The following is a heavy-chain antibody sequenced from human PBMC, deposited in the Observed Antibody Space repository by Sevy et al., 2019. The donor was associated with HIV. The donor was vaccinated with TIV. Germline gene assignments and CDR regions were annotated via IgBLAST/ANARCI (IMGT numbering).Heavy chain of an antibody. CDR3: AAPPKSRQGTGTRGVWDY. CDR1: GGSFSGYY. J-gene: IGHJ4*02. D-gene: IGHD1-1*01. CDR2: INQSGST. Sequence: SETLSLTCAVYGGSFSGYYWSWIRQPPGKGLEWIGEINQSGSTNYNPSLKSRVTISVDTSKNQFSLKLSSVTAADTAVYYCAAPPKSRQGTGTRGVWDYWGQGTLVTVSS. V-gene: IGHV4-34*01.